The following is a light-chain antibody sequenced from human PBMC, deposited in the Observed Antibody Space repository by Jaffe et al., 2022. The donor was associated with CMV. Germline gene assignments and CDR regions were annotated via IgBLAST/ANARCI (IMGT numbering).Light chain of an antibody. CDR1: SSDIGFYNL. J-gene: IGLJ2*01. CDR2: EVT. CDR3: CSYAGINAPRI. V-gene: IGLV2-23*02. Sequence: QSALTQPASVSGSPGQSITISCTGTSSDIGFYNLVSWYQQHPGKAPKLIIYEVTKWPSGVSNRFSGSKSGNTASLTISGLQDEDEADYYCCSYAGINAPRIFGGGTKLTVL.